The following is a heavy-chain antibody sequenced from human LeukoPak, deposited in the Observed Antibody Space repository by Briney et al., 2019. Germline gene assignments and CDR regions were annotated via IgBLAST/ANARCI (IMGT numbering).Heavy chain of an antibody. CDR3: ARDWNYSIDY. D-gene: IGHD1-7*01. V-gene: IGHV3-23*01. J-gene: IGHJ4*02. CDR1: GFTFSSYA. CDR2: ISGSGGGT. Sequence: GGSLRLSCAASGFTFSSYAMSWVRQAPGKGLEWVSAISGSGGGTYYADSVKGRFTVSRDNAKNSLYLHLSSLRAEDTAVYYCARDWNYSIDYWGQGTLVTVSS.